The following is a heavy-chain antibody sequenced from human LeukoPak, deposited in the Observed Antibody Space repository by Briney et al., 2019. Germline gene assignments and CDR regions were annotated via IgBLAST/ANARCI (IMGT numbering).Heavy chain of an antibody. J-gene: IGHJ4*02. CDR1: GYTFTGYF. D-gene: IGHD3-22*01. V-gene: IGHV1-2*02. Sequence: ASVKVSCKASGYTFTGYFIHWVRQAPGQGLEWMGWINPSSGATNYAQNFQGRVTLTREMSISTVYMEVSRLLSDDTAVYYCARVTYDRSGYYNGIPYWGQGTLVIVSS. CDR2: INPSSGAT. CDR3: ARVTYDRSGYYNGIPY.